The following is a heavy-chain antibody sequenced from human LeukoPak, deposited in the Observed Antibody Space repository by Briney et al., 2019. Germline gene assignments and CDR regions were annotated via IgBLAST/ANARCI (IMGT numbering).Heavy chain of an antibody. CDR1: GYTFTDYY. Sequence: ASVKVSCKASGYTFTDYYMHWVRQAPGQGLEWMGWINPNSGGTNYGQKFQGRVTMTRDTSISTAYMELSRLRSDDTAVYYCAREVLRYFDWYSYFDYWGQGTLVTVSS. CDR2: INPNSGGT. CDR3: AREVLRYFDWYSYFDY. D-gene: IGHD3-9*01. J-gene: IGHJ4*02. V-gene: IGHV1-2*02.